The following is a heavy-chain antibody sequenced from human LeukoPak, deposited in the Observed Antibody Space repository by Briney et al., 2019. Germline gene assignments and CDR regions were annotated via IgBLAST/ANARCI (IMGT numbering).Heavy chain of an antibody. J-gene: IGHJ4*02. V-gene: IGHV4-34*01. CDR2: INHSGST. CDR3: ARRGRDSDWFPTTIDY. CDR1: GESFIHFC. D-gene: IGHD3-9*01. Sequence: SETLSLTCAVYGESFIHFCWTWIRQSPGRGLEWIGDINHSGSTNYNPSLKSRVTLSIDTSRNQFSLRLTSVTVADTAVYYCARRGRDSDWFPTTIDYWGQGSLVTVSS.